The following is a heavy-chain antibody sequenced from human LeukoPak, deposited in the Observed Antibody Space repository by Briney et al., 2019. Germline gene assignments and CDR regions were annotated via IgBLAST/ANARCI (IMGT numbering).Heavy chain of an antibody. J-gene: IGHJ4*02. D-gene: IGHD5-12*01. CDR2: ISNSSATI. V-gene: IGHV3-48*01. CDR3: AKDGEWWLRGYFDY. Sequence: GGSLRLSCAASGFAFSSYSMNWVRQAPGKGLEWVSHISNSSATIYNADSVKGRFTISRDNAKNSVYLQMNSLRAEDTAVYYCAKDGEWWLRGYFDYWGQGTLVTVSS. CDR1: GFAFSSYS.